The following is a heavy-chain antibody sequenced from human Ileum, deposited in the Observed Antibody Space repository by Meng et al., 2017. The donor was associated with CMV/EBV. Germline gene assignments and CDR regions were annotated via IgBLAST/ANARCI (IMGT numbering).Heavy chain of an antibody. CDR2: ISAYNGNT. CDR3: ARPRGYSSSWYPTYFDY. D-gene: IGHD6-13*01. Sequence: ASVKVSCKASGYTFTSYGISWVRQAPGQGLEWMGWISAYNGNTNYAQKLQGRVTMTTDTSTSTAYMELRSLRSDDTAVYYCARPRGYSSSWYPTYFDYWGQGNLVTVSS. V-gene: IGHV1-18*01. CDR1: GYTFTSYG. J-gene: IGHJ4*02.